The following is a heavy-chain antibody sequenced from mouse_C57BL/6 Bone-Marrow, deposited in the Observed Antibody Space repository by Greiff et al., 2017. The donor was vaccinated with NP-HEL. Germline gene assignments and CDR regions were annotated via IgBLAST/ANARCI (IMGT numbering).Heavy chain of an antibody. Sequence: DVQLQESGPVLVKPGASVKMSCKASGYTFTDYYMNWVKQSHGKSLEWIGVINPYNGGTSYNQKFKGKATLTVDKSSSTAYMELNSLTSEDSAVYYCARRSTVVDWYFDVWGTGTTVTVSS. D-gene: IGHD1-1*01. V-gene: IGHV1-19*01. J-gene: IGHJ1*03. CDR2: INPYNGGT. CDR1: GYTFTDYY. CDR3: ARRSTVVDWYFDV.